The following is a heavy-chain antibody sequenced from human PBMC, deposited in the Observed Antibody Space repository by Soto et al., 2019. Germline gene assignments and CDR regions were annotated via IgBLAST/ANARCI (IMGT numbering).Heavy chain of an antibody. V-gene: IGHV3-9*01. D-gene: IGHD2-15*01. CDR2: ISWNSGSL. CDR1: GFIFDDYC. J-gene: IGHJ6*01. CDR3: ARNIKRYFYYGMGV. Sequence: PEGSLRLTCAASGFIFDDYCMHWVRQAPGKCREPVSGISWNSGSLAYAGSVRGRLAISRANAKNSLYLQMNSLRAEDTPLYYCARNIKRYFYYGMGVWGQGTTVTVYS.